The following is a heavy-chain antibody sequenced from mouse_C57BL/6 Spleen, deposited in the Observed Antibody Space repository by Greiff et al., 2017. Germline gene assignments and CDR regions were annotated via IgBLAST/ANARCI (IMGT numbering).Heavy chain of an antibody. Sequence: VQLQQSGPELVKPGASVKISCKASGYSFTGYYMNWVKQSPEKSLEWIGEINPSTGGTTYNQKFKAKATLTVDKSSSTAYMQLKSLTSEDSAVYYCARVYYDYDVGFAYWGQGTLVTVSA. J-gene: IGHJ3*01. CDR1: GYSFTGYY. CDR3: ARVYYDYDVGFAY. CDR2: INPSTGGT. V-gene: IGHV1-42*01. D-gene: IGHD2-4*01.